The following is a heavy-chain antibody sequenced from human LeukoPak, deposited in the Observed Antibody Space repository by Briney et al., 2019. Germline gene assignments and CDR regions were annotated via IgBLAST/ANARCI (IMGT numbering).Heavy chain of an antibody. D-gene: IGHD3-22*01. CDR1: GFTFSNYW. J-gene: IGHJ4*02. Sequence: PGGSLRLSCAASGFTFSNYWMHWVRQAPGKGLEWVANIKQDGSEKYYVDSVKGRFTISRDNAKNSLYLQMNSLRAEDTAVYYCARDPDSSGYYFDYWGQGTLVTVSS. CDR2: IKQDGSEK. CDR3: ARDPDSSGYYFDY. V-gene: IGHV3-7*01.